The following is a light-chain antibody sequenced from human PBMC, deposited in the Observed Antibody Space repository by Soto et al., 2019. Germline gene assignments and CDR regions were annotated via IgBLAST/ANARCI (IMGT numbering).Light chain of an antibody. J-gene: IGKJ4*01. CDR2: VGS. V-gene: IGKV1-39*01. CDR3: QQTYTTPFT. CDR1: QSINSY. Sequence: DIQMTQSPSSLSASVGDRVTITCRASQSINSYLSWYQQKPGKAPKRLIYVGSTLQSVVPSRFSGSGSGTDFTLTISSLQPEDFATYFCQQTYTTPFTFGGGTKVDVK.